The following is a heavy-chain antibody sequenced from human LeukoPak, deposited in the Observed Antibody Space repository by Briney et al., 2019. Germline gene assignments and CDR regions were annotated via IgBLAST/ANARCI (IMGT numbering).Heavy chain of an antibody. V-gene: IGHV4-34*01. J-gene: IGHJ5*02. CDR3: ARQGAAAGTIVEYNWFDP. D-gene: IGHD6-13*01. CDR2: INHSGST. CDR1: VGSFSGYY. Sequence: SETLSLTCAVYVGSFSGYYWSWIRQPPGKGLEWIGDINHSGSTNYNPSLKSRVTISVDTSKNQFSLKLSSVTAADTAVYYCARQGAAAGTIVEYNWFDPWGQGTLVTVSS.